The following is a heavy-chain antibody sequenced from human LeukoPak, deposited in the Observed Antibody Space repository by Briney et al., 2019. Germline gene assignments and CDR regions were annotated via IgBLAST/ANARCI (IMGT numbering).Heavy chain of an antibody. CDR1: GGTFSSYA. D-gene: IGHD6-6*01. J-gene: IGHJ3*02. CDR3: ARDQYSTNAFDI. CDR2: IIPIFGTA. Sequence: SVKVSCKASGGTFSSYAISWVRQAPGQGLEWMGGIIPIFGTANYAQKFQGRVTITTDESTSTAYMELSSLRSEDTAVYYCARDQYSTNAFDIWGQGTMVTVSS. V-gene: IGHV1-69*05.